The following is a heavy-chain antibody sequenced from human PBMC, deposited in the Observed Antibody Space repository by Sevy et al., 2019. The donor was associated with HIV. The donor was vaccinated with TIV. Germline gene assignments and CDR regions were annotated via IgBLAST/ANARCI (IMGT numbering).Heavy chain of an antibody. D-gene: IGHD3-3*01. Sequence: ASVKVSCEASGYSFDSYDINWVRQATGQGLEWMGWMSPKTGATGFAQKFKGRVTMTRNTSISKAYMEWSSLTNEDTAVYYCASGGNGDFWSYEYYYYGMDVWGQGTTVTVSS. V-gene: IGHV1-8*01. CDR3: ASGGNGDFWSYEYYYYGMDV. J-gene: IGHJ6*02. CDR1: GYSFDSYD. CDR2: MSPKTGAT.